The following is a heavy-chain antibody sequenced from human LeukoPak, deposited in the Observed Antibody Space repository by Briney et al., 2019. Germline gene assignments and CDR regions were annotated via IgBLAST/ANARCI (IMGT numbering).Heavy chain of an antibody. CDR1: GYTFTGYY. Sequence: ASVKVSCKASGYTFTGYYMHWVRPAPAQGREWMGWINLNRGGTNYAQKFHARVTMTSDTSISTAYRELSRLRSDDTAVYYRARALGYCSGGSCYQWSYYFDYWGQGTLVTVSS. CDR3: ARALGYCSGGSCYQWSYYFDY. CDR2: INLNRGGT. V-gene: IGHV1-2*02. J-gene: IGHJ4*02. D-gene: IGHD2-15*01.